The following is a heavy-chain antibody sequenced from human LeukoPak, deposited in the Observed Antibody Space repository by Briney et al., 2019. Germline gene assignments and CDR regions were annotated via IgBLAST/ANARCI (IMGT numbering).Heavy chain of an antibody. J-gene: IGHJ4*02. CDR3: ARGPSYYDSSGYLFDY. CDR2: IGTAGDT. CDR1: GFTLSSYD. D-gene: IGHD3-22*01. V-gene: IGHV3-13*01. Sequence: GGSLRLSCAASGFTLSSYDMHWVRQATGKGLEWVSAIGTAGDTYYPGSVKGRFTISRENAKNSLYLQMNSLRAGDTAVYYCARGPSYYDSSGYLFDYWGQGTLVTVSS.